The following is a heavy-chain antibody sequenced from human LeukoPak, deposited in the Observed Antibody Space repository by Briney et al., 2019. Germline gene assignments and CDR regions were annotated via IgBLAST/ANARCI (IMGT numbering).Heavy chain of an antibody. J-gene: IGHJ6*03. D-gene: IGHD6-13*01. CDR1: GGSISSYY. V-gene: IGHV4-4*07. CDR3: AREYSSSWYQHYYYYYMDV. CDR2: IYTSGST. Sequence: SETLSLTCTVSGGSISSYYWSWIRQPAGKRLEWIRRIYTSGSTNYNPSLKSRVTMSVDTSKNQFSLKLSSVTAADTAVYYCAREYSSSWYQHYYYYYMDVWGKGTTVTVSS.